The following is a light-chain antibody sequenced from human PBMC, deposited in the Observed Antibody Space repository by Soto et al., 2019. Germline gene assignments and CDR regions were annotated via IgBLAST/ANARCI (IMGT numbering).Light chain of an antibody. V-gene: IGKV3-11*01. J-gene: IGKJ5*01. CDR2: DAS. CDR1: QSVSSY. CDR3: QQGSNWPT. Sequence: IVLTQSPATLSLSPGERATLSCRASQSVSSYLAWYQHKPGQAPRLLIYDASNRATDIPARFSGSGSGTDFTLTISSLEREDCAGYYCQQGSNWPTFGEGTRLEIK.